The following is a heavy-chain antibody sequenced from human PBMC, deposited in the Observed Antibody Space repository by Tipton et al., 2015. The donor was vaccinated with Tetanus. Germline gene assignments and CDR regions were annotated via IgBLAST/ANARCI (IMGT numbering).Heavy chain of an antibody. CDR1: GASFSDYY. V-gene: IGHV4-34*04. CDR2: INHSGNT. J-gene: IGHJ4*02. D-gene: IGHD6-19*01. Sequence: TLSLTCAVYGASFSDYYWSWIRQAPGKGLEWIGEINHSGNTNHNPSLKSRATVSVDTSKNQFSLDLTSVTAADTGVYYCAGSQWLDGFIFDYWGQGSLVTVAS. CDR3: AGSQWLDGFIFDY.